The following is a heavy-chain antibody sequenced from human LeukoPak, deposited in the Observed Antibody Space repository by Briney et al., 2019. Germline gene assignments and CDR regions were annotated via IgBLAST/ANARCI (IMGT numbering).Heavy chain of an antibody. J-gene: IGHJ6*02. CDR2: IKQDGSEK. V-gene: IGHV3-7*01. Sequence: GGSLRLSCAASGFTFSNYWMSWVRQAPGKGLEWVANIKQDGSEKYSVDSVKGRFTISRDNAKNSLYLQMNSLRAEDTAVYYCARIGYCSGGNCYSLHGNYYYYGLNVWGQGTTVTVSS. CDR3: ARIGYCSGGNCYSLHGNYYYYGLNV. CDR1: GFTFSNYW. D-gene: IGHD2-15*01.